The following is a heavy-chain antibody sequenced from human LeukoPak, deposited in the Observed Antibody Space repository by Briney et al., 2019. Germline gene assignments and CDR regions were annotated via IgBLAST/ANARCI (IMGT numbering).Heavy chain of an antibody. CDR3: AKVQGDGYNYQYYYYYYYMDV. CDR1: GFTFSTYS. D-gene: IGHD5-24*01. CDR2: ISGSGGST. V-gene: IGHV3-23*01. J-gene: IGHJ6*03. Sequence: PGGSLRLSCAASGFTFSTYSMNWVRQAPGKGLEWVSAISGSGGSTYYADSVKGRFTISRDNSKNTLYLQMNSLRAEDTAVYYCAKVQGDGYNYQYYYYYYYMDVWGKGTTVTVSS.